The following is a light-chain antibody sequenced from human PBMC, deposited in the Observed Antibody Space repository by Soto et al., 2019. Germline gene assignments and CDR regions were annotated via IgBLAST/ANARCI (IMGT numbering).Light chain of an antibody. V-gene: IGKV3-15*01. CDR1: QSVSNN. CDR3: QQYNNWPWLT. CDR2: GAS. J-gene: IGKJ4*01. Sequence: EIVMTQSPATLSVSPGERATLSCRASQSVSNNLAWYQQKPGQSPRLLIYGASTRATGIPARFSGSGSKTEFTLTISSRQSEDFAVYYCQQYNNWPWLTFGGGTKVDI.